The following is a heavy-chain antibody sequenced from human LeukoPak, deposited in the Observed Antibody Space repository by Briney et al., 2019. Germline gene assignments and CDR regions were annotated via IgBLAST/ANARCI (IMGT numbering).Heavy chain of an antibody. J-gene: IGHJ4*02. CDR1: GYTFTSYG. CDR2: ISAYNGNT. Sequence: GASVKVSCKASGYTFTSYGISWVRQAPGQGLEWMGWISAYNGNTNYAQKLQGRVTMTTDTSTSTAYMELRSLRSDDTAVYYCARDALFLGGVRAELNNDYWGQGTLVTVSS. D-gene: IGHD3-10*01. V-gene: IGHV1-18*01. CDR3: ARDALFLGGVRAELNNDY.